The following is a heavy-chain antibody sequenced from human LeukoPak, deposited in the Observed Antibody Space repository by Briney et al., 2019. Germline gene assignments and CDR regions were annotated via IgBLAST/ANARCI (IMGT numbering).Heavy chain of an antibody. V-gene: IGHV4-34*01. J-gene: IGHJ4*02. CDR1: GGSFSGYY. Sequence: SETLSLTCAVYGGSFSGYYWSWIRRPPGKGLEWIGEINHSGSTNYNPSLKSRVTISGDTSKNQFSLRLSSVTAADTAVYYCARASYSYDINGWVPFDYWGQGTLVTVSS. CDR2: INHSGST. CDR3: ARASYSYDINGWVPFDY. D-gene: IGHD3-22*01.